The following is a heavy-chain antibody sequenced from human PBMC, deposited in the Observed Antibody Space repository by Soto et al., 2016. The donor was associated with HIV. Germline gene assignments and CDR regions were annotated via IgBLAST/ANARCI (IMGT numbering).Heavy chain of an antibody. J-gene: IGHJ6*03. V-gene: IGHV1-2*02. Sequence: QVQLVQSGPEVKKPGASVRVSCKASGYTFTGYYIHWVRQAPGQGLEWMGWINPNDGDTSFAQKFQGRLTMTRDTSISTAYMQLSRLRSDDTAVYYCARAELWFGTRPYFYYYMDLVGQRDHGHRLL. D-gene: IGHD3-10*01. CDR1: GYTFTGYY. CDR3: ARAELWFGTRPYFYYYMDL. CDR2: INPNDGDT.